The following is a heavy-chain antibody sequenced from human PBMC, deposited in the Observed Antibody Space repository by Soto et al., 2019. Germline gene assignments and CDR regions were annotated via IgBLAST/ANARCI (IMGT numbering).Heavy chain of an antibody. CDR2: IYWDDDK. CDR3: ARTLTIFGVVTKGLDDFDI. J-gene: IGHJ3*02. D-gene: IGHD3-3*01. CDR1: GFSLSTSGMR. V-gene: IGHV2-70*04. Sequence: GPTLVNPTQTLTLTCTFSGFSLSTSGMRVSCIRQPPGKALEWLARIYWDDDKFYSTSLNTRLTISKDTSKNQVVLTVTNMDTVDTDTYYCARTLTIFGVVTKGLDDFDIWGQGKMVTVSS.